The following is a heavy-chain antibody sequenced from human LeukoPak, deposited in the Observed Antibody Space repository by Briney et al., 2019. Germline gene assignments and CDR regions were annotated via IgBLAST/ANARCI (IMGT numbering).Heavy chain of an antibody. Sequence: GGSLRLSCAASGFTVSSNYMSWVRQAPGKGLVWVSRIKSDGITITYADSVKGRFTISRDNAKNTLYLQMNSLRAEDTAVYYCLRDLNWSLDQWGQGTPVTVSS. D-gene: IGHD1-20*01. CDR3: LRDLNWSLDQ. CDR2: IKSDGITI. CDR1: GFTVSSNY. V-gene: IGHV3-74*01. J-gene: IGHJ4*02.